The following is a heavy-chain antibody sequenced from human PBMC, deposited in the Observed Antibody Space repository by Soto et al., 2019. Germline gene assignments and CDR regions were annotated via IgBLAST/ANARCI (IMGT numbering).Heavy chain of an antibody. CDR2: INHRGTT. J-gene: IGHJ4*02. Sequence: QVQLQQWGAGLLKSSETLSLTCAFYGASFSGHYWSWIRQAPGKGLEWIGEINHRGTTNYNPSLKSRVTISADTAKNQFSLKLSSVTAADTAVYFCARGVEMAATYFDHRGQGTLVCVSS. V-gene: IGHV4-34*02. CDR1: GASFSGHY. D-gene: IGHD2-15*01. CDR3: ARGVEMAATYFDH.